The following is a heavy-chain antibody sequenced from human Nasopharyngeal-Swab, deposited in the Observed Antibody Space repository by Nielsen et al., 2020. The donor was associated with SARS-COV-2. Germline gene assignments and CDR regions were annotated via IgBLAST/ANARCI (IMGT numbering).Heavy chain of an antibody. CDR1: GYTFTGYG. V-gene: IGHV1-18*01. J-gene: IGHJ6*02. CDR3: ARDVYDPQYYYYGMDV. D-gene: IGHD5/OR15-5a*01. Sequence: ASVKVSCKASGYTFTGYGISWVRQAPGQGLEWMGWISAYNGNTNYAQKLQGRVTMTTDTSTSTAYMELRSLRSDDTAVYYCARDVYDPQYYYYGMDVWGQGTTVTVSS. CDR2: ISAYNGNT.